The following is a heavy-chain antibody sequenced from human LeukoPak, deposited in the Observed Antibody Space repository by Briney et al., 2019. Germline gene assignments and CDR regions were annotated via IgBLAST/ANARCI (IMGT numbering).Heavy chain of an antibody. CDR3: ARVAVAGKGNGMDV. CDR1: GYTFTSYY. V-gene: IGHV1-46*01. Sequence: ASVKVSCKTSGYTFTSYYKHWVRQAPGQGLEWMGIINPSGGSTSYAPKFQGRVTMTRDTSMSTVYMELSSLRSEDTAVYYCARVAVAGKGNGMDVWGRGTTVTVSS. CDR2: INPSGGST. D-gene: IGHD6-19*01. J-gene: IGHJ6*02.